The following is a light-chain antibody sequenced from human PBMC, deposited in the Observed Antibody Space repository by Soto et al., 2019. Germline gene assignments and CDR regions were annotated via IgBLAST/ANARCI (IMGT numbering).Light chain of an antibody. J-gene: IGKJ2*02. CDR2: GAS. CDR3: QQYGTSPGT. CDR1: QSVRSNF. V-gene: IGKV3-20*01. Sequence: EIVLTQSPGTLSLSPVDRATLSCRASQSVRSNFLAWYQQKPGQAPKLLISGASSRATGIPDRFSGSGSGTDFTLTISRLEPEDFALYSCQQYGTSPGTFGQGTKLEIK.